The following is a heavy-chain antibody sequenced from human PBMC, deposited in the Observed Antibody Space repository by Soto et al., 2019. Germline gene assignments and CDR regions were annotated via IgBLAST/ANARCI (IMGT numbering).Heavy chain of an antibody. CDR3: SGCSGGACHRNYGMDV. CDR2: ITPSTRHI. CDR1: GFTFSSCT. V-gene: IGHV3-21*01. J-gene: IGHJ6*02. D-gene: IGHD2-15*01. Sequence: EVHLVESGGGLVKPGGSLRLSCAVSGFTFSSCTMNWVRQAPGKGLEWVSSITPSTRHIYYTDSVKGRFTISRDNAKNSLFLQRNSLRAEDTAVYYCSGCSGGACHRNYGMDVWGQGTTVTVSS.